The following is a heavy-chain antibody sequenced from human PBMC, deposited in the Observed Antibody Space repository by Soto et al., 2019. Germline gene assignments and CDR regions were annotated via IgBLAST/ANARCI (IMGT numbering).Heavy chain of an antibody. Sequence: QVQLVESGGGVVQPGRSLRLSCAASGFTFSSYGMNWVRQAPGKGLEWVALISYDGITKYYADSVKGRFTISRDNSKNTQYLQMNSLRPEDTAVYYCAKGLDIVLVPGAIVPYYYYGVDVWGQGNTVTVSS. J-gene: IGHJ6*02. CDR2: ISYDGITK. V-gene: IGHV3-30*18. CDR1: GFTFSSYG. D-gene: IGHD2-2*03. CDR3: AKGLDIVLVPGAIVPYYYYGVDV.